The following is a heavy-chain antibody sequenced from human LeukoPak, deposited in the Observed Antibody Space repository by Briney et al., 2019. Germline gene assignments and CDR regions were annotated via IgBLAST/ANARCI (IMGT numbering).Heavy chain of an antibody. CDR3: ARSEHSSSSFDY. CDR2: ISSSSTHI. V-gene: IGHV3-21*05. CDR1: GFTFSSYE. J-gene: IGHJ4*02. Sequence: GGSLRLSCAASGFTFSSYEMNWVRQAPGKGLEWVSYISSSSTHIYYADSVKGRFTISRDNTRNSLYLQMNSLRAEDTAIYYCARSEHSSSSFDYWGQGTLVTVSS. D-gene: IGHD6-6*01.